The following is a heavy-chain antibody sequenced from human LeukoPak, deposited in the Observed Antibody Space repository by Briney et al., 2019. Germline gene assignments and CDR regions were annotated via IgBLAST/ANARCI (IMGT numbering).Heavy chain of an antibody. D-gene: IGHD3-22*01. J-gene: IGHJ4*02. Sequence: SEGSLRLSCAASGFTFSSYAMHWVRQAPGKGLEWVAVISYDGSNKYYADSVKGRFTISRDNSKNTLYLQMNSLRAEDTAVYYCARSAPYYYDSSGLTPFDYWGQGTLVTVSS. V-gene: IGHV3-30*04. CDR2: ISYDGSNK. CDR1: GFTFSSYA. CDR3: ARSAPYYYDSSGLTPFDY.